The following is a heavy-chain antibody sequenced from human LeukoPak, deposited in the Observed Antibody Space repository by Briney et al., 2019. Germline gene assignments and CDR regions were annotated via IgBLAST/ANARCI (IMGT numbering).Heavy chain of an antibody. J-gene: IGHJ4*02. CDR1: GFTFSSYA. D-gene: IGHD2-2*01. Sequence: GGSLRLSCAASGFTFSSYAMSWVRQAPGKGLVWCSAISGSGGSTYYADSVKGRFTISRDNSKNTLYLQMNSLRAEDTAVYYCALVVPAATFDYWGQGTLVTVSS. CDR2: ISGSGGST. CDR3: ALVVPAATFDY. V-gene: IGHV3-23*01.